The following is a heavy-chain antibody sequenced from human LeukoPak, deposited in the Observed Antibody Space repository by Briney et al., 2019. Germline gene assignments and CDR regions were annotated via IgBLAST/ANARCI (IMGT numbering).Heavy chain of an antibody. CDR2: IYYSGST. D-gene: IGHD2/OR15-2a*01. J-gene: IGHJ4*02. Sequence: SETLSLTCTVSGGSISSSSYYWGWIRQPPGKGLEWIGSIYYSGSTYYNPSLKSRVTISIDTSKNQFSLKLSSVTAADTAVYYCARDSIPPGPAYYFDYWGQGTLVTVSS. CDR3: ARDSIPPGPAYYFDY. CDR1: GGSISSSSYY. V-gene: IGHV4-39*07.